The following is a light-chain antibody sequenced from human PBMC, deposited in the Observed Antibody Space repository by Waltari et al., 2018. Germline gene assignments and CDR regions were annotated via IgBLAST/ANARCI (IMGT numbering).Light chain of an antibody. V-gene: IGKV1-16*02. CDR1: QGIGNY. CDR2: GVS. Sequence: DIQMTQSPSSLSASVGNRVTITCRASQGIGNYLAWFQQKPGTAPKSLIFGVSTLQSGVPSKFSGSGSGTDFTLTISSLQPEDSATYYCQQYNSYPITFGQGTRLEIK. J-gene: IGKJ5*01. CDR3: QQYNSYPIT.